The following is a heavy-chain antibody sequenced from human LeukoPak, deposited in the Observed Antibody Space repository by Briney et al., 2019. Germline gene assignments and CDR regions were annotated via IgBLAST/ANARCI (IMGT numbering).Heavy chain of an antibody. Sequence: TGGSLSLSCAASGFTFSSFATSWVRQAPGKGLEWVSGISASGGSTYYADSVKGRFTISRDNSKNTLYLQMNSLRAEDTAVYYCTKGFYDNSAFGVFYIWGQGTMVTVSS. J-gene: IGHJ3*02. CDR2: ISASGGST. CDR3: TKGFYDNSAFGVFYI. D-gene: IGHD3-22*01. CDR1: GFTFSSFA. V-gene: IGHV3-23*01.